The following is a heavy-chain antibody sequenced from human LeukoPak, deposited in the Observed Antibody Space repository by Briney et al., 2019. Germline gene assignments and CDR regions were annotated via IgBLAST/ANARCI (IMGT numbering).Heavy chain of an antibody. CDR1: RFTFSNYA. J-gene: IGHJ4*02. CDR2: IWFDGRNT. Sequence: GGSLRLSCAASRFTFSNYAMHWVRQAPGMGLEWVAIIWFDGRNTYYADSVKGRFTISRDNSKNTLYLQMNSLRAEDTAVYYCAKDPPLLNFDYWGQGTLVTVSS. V-gene: IGHV3-33*06. CDR3: AKDPPLLNFDY.